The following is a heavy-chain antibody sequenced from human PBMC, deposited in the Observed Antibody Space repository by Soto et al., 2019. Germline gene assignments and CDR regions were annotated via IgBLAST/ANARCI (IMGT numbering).Heavy chain of an antibody. V-gene: IGHV4-59*08. Sequence: PSETLSLTCTVSGGSISSHYWSWIRQPPGKGLEWIGYIYYSGSTNYNPSLKSRVTISVDMSKNQFSLKLSSVTAADTAVYYCARRRGSGRGGDWFDPWGQGTLVTVSS. CDR2: IYYSGST. J-gene: IGHJ5*02. CDR3: ARRRGSGRGGDWFDP. D-gene: IGHD3-10*01. CDR1: GGSISSHY.